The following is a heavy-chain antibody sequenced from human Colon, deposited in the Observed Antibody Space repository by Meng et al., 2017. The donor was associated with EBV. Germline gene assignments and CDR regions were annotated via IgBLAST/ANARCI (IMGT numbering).Heavy chain of an antibody. J-gene: IGHJ5*02. CDR1: RGSISSGGYY. V-gene: IGHV4-30-4*01. CDR2: IYYSVST. CDR3: ARSAMISAWFDP. D-gene: IGHD3-22*01. Sequence: QGQLEAAGPGLVKPSPTLSLTCAVARGSISSGGYYWSCICQPPGKGLEWIWYIYYSVSTYYIPSLKSRVTISVDTAKNQFSLKLSSVTAADTAVYYCARSAMISAWFDPWGQGTLVTVSS.